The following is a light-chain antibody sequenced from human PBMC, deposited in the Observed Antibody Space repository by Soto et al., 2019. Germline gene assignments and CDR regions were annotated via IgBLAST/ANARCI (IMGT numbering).Light chain of an antibody. CDR2: WAS. CDR3: QQYYKTPLT. V-gene: IGKV4-1*01. J-gene: IGKJ4*01. CDR1: QSVLYSSDNKNY. Sequence: DIVMTQSPDSLAVSLGERATINCKSSQSVLYSSDNKNYLAWYQQKPGQSPKLLFYWASTRESGVPARFSGSGSGTDFSLTISSLQAEDVAVYFCQQYYKTPLTFGGGTKLEIK.